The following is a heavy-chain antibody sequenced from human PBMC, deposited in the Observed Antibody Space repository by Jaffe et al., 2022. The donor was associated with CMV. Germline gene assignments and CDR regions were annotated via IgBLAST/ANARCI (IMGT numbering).Heavy chain of an antibody. CDR1: GYTFTGYY. CDR2: INPNSGGT. V-gene: IGHV1-2*04. CDR3: ARGVPRWNYPRYYYYYYMDV. D-gene: IGHD1-7*01. J-gene: IGHJ6*03. Sequence: QVQLVQSGAEVKKPGASVKVSCKASGYTFTGYYMHWVRQAPGQGLEWMGWINPNSGGTNYAQKFQGWVTMTRDTSISTAYMELSRLRSDDTAVYYCARGVPRWNYPRYYYYYYMDVWGKGTTVTVSS.